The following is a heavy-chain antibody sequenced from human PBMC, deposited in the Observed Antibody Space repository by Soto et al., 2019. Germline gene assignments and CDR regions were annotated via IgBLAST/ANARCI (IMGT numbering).Heavy chain of an antibody. CDR2: IYYSGST. V-gene: IGHV4-39*01. CDR3: ARQRTSVVTQAYFDS. D-gene: IGHD2-21*02. J-gene: IGHJ4*01. Sequence: SETLSLTCTVTGDSINNRSYYWGWIRQPPGKGLEWIGSIYYSGSTYNNPSLKSRVSMSVDTSKNQFSLKLRSVTAADTALYYCARQRTSVVTQAYFDSWRHGSLVTVSS. CDR1: GDSINNRSYY.